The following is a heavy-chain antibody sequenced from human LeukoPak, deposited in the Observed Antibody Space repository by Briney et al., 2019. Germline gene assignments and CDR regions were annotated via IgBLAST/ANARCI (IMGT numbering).Heavy chain of an antibody. CDR3: ARGGLIQRHAFDI. CDR2: ISWNSGSL. V-gene: IGHV3-9*01. J-gene: IGHJ3*02. Sequence: PGGSRGLPGPAPGLNFDENAIHWFRQAPGKGLEWVSGISWNSGSLVYADSVKGRFTISRDNAKNSLYLQMNSLRGEDTALYYCARGGLIQRHAFDIWGQGTMVTVSS. D-gene: IGHD1-1*01. CDR1: GLNFDENA.